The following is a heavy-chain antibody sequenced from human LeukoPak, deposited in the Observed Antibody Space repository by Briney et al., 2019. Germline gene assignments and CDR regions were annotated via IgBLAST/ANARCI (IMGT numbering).Heavy chain of an antibody. CDR2: ISYDGSNK. CDR3: ARQGQYSDYEFYYYYMDV. Sequence: SGGSLRLSCAASGFTFSSYGMHWVRQAPGKGLEWVAVISYDGSNKYYADSVKGRFTISRDNSKNTLYLQMNSLRAEDTAVYYCARQGQYSDYEFYYYYMDVWGKGTTVTISS. V-gene: IGHV3-30*03. D-gene: IGHD5-12*01. CDR1: GFTFSSYG. J-gene: IGHJ6*03.